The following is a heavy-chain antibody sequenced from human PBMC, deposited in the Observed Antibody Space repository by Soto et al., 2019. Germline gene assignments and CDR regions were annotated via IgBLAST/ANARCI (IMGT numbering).Heavy chain of an antibody. CDR2: IIPTFGRA. CDR3: ARERGTYYYYYGLDV. Sequence: QVQLVQSGAEVKKPGSSVKVSCKASGGTFSSYAFSWVRQAPGQGIEWMGGIIPTFGRANYVQEFQGRVTITADKSTSTVYMELSSLRSEDTAVYYCARERGTYYYYYGLDVWGQGTTVTVSS. J-gene: IGHJ6*02. V-gene: IGHV1-69*06. CDR1: GGTFSSYA.